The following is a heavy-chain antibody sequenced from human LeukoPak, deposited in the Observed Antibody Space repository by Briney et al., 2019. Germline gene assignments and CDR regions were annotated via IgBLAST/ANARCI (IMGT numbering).Heavy chain of an antibody. V-gene: IGHV3-69-1*01. Sequence: GGSLTLSCAASGFSFSEFYKGWMREAPGKGRVRITYISSTYTEYYADSVKGRFTISRDNATNSLYLQMNSLRADDTAVYYCARGDGGGDDILTGYYAGSFDYWGQGTLVTVSS. CDR3: ARGDGGGDDILTGYYAGSFDY. J-gene: IGHJ4*02. CDR1: GFSFSEFY. CDR2: ISSTYTE. D-gene: IGHD3-9*01.